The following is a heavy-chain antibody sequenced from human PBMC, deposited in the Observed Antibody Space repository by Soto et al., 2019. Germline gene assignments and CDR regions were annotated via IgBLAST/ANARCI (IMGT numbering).Heavy chain of an antibody. CDR1: GGSISSHY. D-gene: IGHD6-19*01. CDR2: IHDSGTT. J-gene: IGHJ4*02. V-gene: IGHV4-59*11. CDR3: ARGGWYLDF. Sequence: PSETLSLTCTVSGGSISSHYWSWVRQPPGKGLEWIGCIHDSGTTDYNPSLKSRVTISLDTSKNQFSLKLSSLTAADTAVYYCARGGWYLDFWGQGALVTVSS.